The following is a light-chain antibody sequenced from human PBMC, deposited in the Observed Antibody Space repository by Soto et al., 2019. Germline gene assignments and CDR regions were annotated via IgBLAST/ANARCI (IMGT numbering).Light chain of an antibody. Sequence: DIQMTQSPSALSASVGDRVTITCRASQSVSNWLAWYRQKPGEAPKLLIYERSTLERGVPSRFSGSGSGTEFTLAISSLQPDDFATFYYQQYDTYSRTFGQGTEVEVK. J-gene: IGKJ1*01. CDR2: ERS. V-gene: IGKV1-5*03. CDR3: QQYDTYSRT. CDR1: QSVSNW.